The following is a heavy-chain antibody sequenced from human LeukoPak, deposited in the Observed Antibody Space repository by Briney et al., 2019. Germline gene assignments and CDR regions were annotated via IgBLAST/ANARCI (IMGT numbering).Heavy chain of an antibody. V-gene: IGHV3-11*04. Sequence: GGSLRLSCAASGFTFSDYYMSWIRQAPGKGLEWVSYISSSGSTIYYADSVKGRFTISRDNSKNTLYLQMNSLRAEDTAVYYCAKGYDFWSGPYFSPIDYWGQGTLVTVSS. J-gene: IGHJ4*02. CDR2: ISSSGSTI. CDR3: AKGYDFWSGPYFSPIDY. D-gene: IGHD3-3*01. CDR1: GFTFSDYY.